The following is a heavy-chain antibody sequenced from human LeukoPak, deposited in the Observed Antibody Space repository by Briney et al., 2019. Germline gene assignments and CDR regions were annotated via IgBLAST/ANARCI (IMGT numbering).Heavy chain of an antibody. CDR3: ARDREPDYYGTARARWFDP. CDR2: IYYSGST. CDR1: GDSISSYY. D-gene: IGHD3-10*01. V-gene: IGHV4-59*01. Sequence: SDTLSLTCTVSGDSISSYYWSWIRQPPGKGLEWIGYIYYSGSTNYNPSLKSRVTISVDTSKNQFSLKLSSVTAADTAVYYCARDREPDYYGTARARWFDPWGQGTLVTVSS. J-gene: IGHJ5*02.